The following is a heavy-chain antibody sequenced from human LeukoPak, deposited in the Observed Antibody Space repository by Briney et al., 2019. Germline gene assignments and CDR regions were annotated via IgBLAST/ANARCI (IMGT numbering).Heavy chain of an antibody. V-gene: IGHV4-59*01. D-gene: IGHD4-17*01. CDR1: GGSISRYY. Sequence: SETLSLTCTVSGGSISRYYWSWIRQSPGKGLEWIGYICRSGTTNYNPSLKSRLTISVDTSKNQFALKLSSVTAADTAVYYCAREDPQTTVPEGMDVWGQGTTVTVSS. CDR3: AREDPQTTVPEGMDV. J-gene: IGHJ6*02. CDR2: ICRSGTT.